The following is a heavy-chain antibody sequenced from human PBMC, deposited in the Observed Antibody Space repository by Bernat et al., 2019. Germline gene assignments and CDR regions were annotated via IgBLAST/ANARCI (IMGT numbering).Heavy chain of an antibody. D-gene: IGHD6-19*01. J-gene: IGHJ2*01. V-gene: IGHV1-18*01. Sequence: QVQLVQSGAEVKKPGASVKVSCKASGYTFTSYGISWVRQAPGQGLEWMGWISAYNGNTNYAQKLQGRVTRTTDTSTSTVYMQLRSLSSDYRAVYYCARPSSGWGYSGGYFDLWGRGTLVTVSS. CDR1: GYTFTSYG. CDR3: ARPSSGWGYSGGYFDL. CDR2: ISAYNGNT.